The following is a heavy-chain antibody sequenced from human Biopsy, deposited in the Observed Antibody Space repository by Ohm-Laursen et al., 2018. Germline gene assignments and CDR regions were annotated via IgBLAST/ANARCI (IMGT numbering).Heavy chain of an antibody. V-gene: IGHV3-23*01. CDR2: IDVSDYNT. CDR3: VKQWGGYNFDS. D-gene: IGHD1-14*01. CDR1: GFTFPTYA. J-gene: IGHJ5*01. Sequence: SLRLSCAAFGFTFPTYAMNWVRQAPGKGLEWVAHIDVSDYNTYYADSVRGRFTISRDNSKQMVHLEINSLTADDTAVYYCVKQWGGYNFDSWGQGTLVTVS.